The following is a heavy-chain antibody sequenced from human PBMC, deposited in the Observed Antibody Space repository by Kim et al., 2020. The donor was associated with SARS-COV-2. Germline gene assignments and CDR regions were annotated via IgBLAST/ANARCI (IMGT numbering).Heavy chain of an antibody. D-gene: IGHD6-13*01. J-gene: IGHJ4*02. V-gene: IGHV3-30*18. CDR2: ISYDGSNK. CDR3: AKDKIFAIAAAGSEDY. CDR1: GFTFSSYG. Sequence: GGSLRLSCAASGFTFSSYGMHWVRQAPGKGLEWVAVISYDGSNKYYADSVKGRFTISRDNSKNTLYLQMNSLRAEDTAVYYCAKDKIFAIAAAGSEDYWGQGTLVTVSS.